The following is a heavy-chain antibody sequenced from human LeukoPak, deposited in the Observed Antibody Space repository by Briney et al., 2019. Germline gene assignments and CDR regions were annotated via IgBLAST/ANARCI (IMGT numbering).Heavy chain of an antibody. CDR1: GFTLSSYS. CDR3: ARVSSGITHND. CDR2: ISGSSNSI. Sequence: GGSLRLSCAASGFTLSSYSMNWVRQAPGKGLEWVSSISGSSNSIYYADSVKGRFTISRDNAKNSLYLQVNSLRAEDTAVYFCARVSSGITHNDWGQGTLVTVSS. V-gene: IGHV3-21*01. J-gene: IGHJ4*02. D-gene: IGHD3-10*01.